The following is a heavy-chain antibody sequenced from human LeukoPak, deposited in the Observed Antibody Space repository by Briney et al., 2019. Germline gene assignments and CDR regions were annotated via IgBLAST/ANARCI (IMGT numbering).Heavy chain of an antibody. V-gene: IGHV1-3*01. Sequence: ASVKVSCKTSGYTFSTYAIQWVRQPPGQRLEWMGWINGGDGNTKFSQKFQGRVTITRDTSASSSYMELSSLRSEDTAVYYCARSYIVVVPAVYFDYWGQGTLVTVSS. CDR3: ARSYIVVVPAVYFDY. J-gene: IGHJ4*02. CDR1: GYTFSTYA. D-gene: IGHD2-2*01. CDR2: INGGDGNT.